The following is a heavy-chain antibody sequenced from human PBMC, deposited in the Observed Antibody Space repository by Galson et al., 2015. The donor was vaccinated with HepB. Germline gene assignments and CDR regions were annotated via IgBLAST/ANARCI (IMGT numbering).Heavy chain of an antibody. CDR2: INQDGSEK. CDR1: GFTFSSYW. Sequence: SLRLSCAASGFTFSSYWMSWVRQAPGRGLEWVANINQDGSEKYYVDSVKGRFTISRDNAKNSLYLQMNSLRAEDTAVYYCARPSTKQLDNPFDIWGQGTMVTVSS. D-gene: IGHD6-13*01. V-gene: IGHV3-7*01. CDR3: ARPSTKQLDNPFDI. J-gene: IGHJ3*02.